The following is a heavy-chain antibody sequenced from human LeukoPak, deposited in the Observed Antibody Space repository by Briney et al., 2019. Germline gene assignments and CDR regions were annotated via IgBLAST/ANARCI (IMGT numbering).Heavy chain of an antibody. D-gene: IGHD1-26*01. J-gene: IGHJ3*02. CDR1: GFTFSSNG. CDR2: IRYDGSNK. V-gene: IGHV3-30*02. CDR3: AKAGATYWGAFDI. Sequence: PGGSLRLSCAASGFTFSSNGMHWVRQAPGKGLEWVAFIRYDGSNKYYADSVKGRFTISRDNSKNTLYLQMNSLRAEDTAVYYCAKAGATYWGAFDIWGQGTMVTVSS.